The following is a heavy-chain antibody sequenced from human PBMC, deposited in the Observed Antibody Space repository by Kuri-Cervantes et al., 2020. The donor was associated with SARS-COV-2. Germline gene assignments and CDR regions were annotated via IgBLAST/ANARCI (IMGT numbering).Heavy chain of an antibody. D-gene: IGHD2-2*01. CDR3: ARGQYCSSTSCYGNYYYKDV. Sequence: SCAVSGGSISSGGYSWSWIRQPPGKGLEWIGYIYHSGGTYYNPSLKSRVTISVDRSKNQFSLKLSSVTAADTAVYYCARGQYCSSTSCYGNYYYKDVWGKGTTVTVSS. CDR2: IYHSGGT. CDR1: GGSISSGGYS. V-gene: IGHV4-30-2*01. J-gene: IGHJ6*03.